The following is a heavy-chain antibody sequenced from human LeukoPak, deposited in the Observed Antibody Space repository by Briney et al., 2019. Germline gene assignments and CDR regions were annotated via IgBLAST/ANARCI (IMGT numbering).Heavy chain of an antibody. Sequence: SETLSLTCTVSGGSISSYYWSWIRQPPGKGLEWIGYIYYSGSTNYNPSLKSRVTISVDTSKNQFSLKLSSVTAADTAVYYCASFRITIFGVVISNYFDYWGQGTLVTVSS. D-gene: IGHD3-3*01. V-gene: IGHV4-59*08. J-gene: IGHJ4*02. CDR3: ASFRITIFGVVISNYFDY. CDR2: IYYSGST. CDR1: GGSISSYY.